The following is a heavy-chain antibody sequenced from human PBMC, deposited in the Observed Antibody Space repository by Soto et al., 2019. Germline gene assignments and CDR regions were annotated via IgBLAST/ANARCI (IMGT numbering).Heavy chain of an antibody. CDR1: GYSFTSYW. CDR3: ASNVMVRGVTNYYYYGMDV. J-gene: IGHJ6*02. D-gene: IGHD3-10*01. Sequence: GESLKISCKGSGYSFTSYWISWVRQMPGKGLEWMGRIDPSDSYTNYSPSFQGHVTISADKSISTAYLQWGSLKASDTAMYYCASNVMVRGVTNYYYYGMDVWGQRTTVSVSS. CDR2: IDPSDSYT. V-gene: IGHV5-10-1*01.